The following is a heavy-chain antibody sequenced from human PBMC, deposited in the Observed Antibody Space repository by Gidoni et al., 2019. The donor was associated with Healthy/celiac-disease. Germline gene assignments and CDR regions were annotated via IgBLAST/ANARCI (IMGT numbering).Heavy chain of an antibody. V-gene: IGHV3-9*01. CDR2: ISWNSGSI. Sequence: EVQLVESGGGFMQPGRSLRLYGAVSVFTFDDYTMHWFRQAPVKGLECVSGISWNSGSIGFADSLKCRFTISRDNAKNSLYLQMNSLRPEDTALYYCARGVWFGESKGFDYWGQGTLVTVSS. J-gene: IGHJ4*02. D-gene: IGHD3-10*01. CDR1: VFTFDDYT. CDR3: ARGVWFGESKGFDY.